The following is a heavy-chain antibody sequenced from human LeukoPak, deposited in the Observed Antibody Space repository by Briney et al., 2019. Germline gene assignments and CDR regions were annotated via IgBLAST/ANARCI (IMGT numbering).Heavy chain of an antibody. CDR2: INPNSGGT. Sequence: ASVKVSCKASGYTFTGYYMHWVRQAPGQGLEWMGWINPNSGGTNYAQKFQGRVTMTRDTSISTAYMELRSLRSDDTAVYFCARGEQWLIRTKGFDYWGQGTLVTVSS. CDR1: GYTFTGYY. J-gene: IGHJ4*02. CDR3: ARGEQWLIRTKGFDY. D-gene: IGHD6-19*01. V-gene: IGHV1-2*02.